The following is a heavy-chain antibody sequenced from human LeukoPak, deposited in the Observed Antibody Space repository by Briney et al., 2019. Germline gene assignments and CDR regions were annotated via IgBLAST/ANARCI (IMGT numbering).Heavy chain of an antibody. D-gene: IGHD1-1*01. CDR1: GFTFSNYW. CDR2: INSDGSTT. Sequence: GGSLRLSCAASGFTFSNYWMHWVRQAPGKGLVWVSRINSDGSTTSYADSVKGRFSISRDNAKNTLFLQMNSLRAEDTAVYYCARVGTGSYHFDYWGQGTLVTVSS. V-gene: IGHV3-74*01. J-gene: IGHJ4*02. CDR3: ARVGTGSYHFDY.